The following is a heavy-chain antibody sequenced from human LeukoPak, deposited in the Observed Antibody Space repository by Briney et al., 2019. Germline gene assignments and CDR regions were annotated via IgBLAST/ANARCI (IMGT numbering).Heavy chain of an antibody. D-gene: IGHD6-13*01. CDR3: ARGVYSNRLSSAFEI. J-gene: IGHJ3*02. Sequence: GGSLRLSCADSGFTFSDYYMSWIRQAPGKGLEWVSYISSSSSYANYADSVKGRFTISRDNAKNSVYLQMNSLRAEDTAVYYCARGVYSNRLSSAFEIWGQGTMVTVSS. CDR1: GFTFSDYY. CDR2: ISSSSSYA. V-gene: IGHV3-11*05.